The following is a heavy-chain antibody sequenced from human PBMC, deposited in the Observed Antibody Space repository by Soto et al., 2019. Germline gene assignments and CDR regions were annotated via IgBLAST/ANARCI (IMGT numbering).Heavy chain of an antibody. Sequence: SETLSLTCAVSSDSISSGNWWSWVRQPPGKGLEWIGEIYHSGSINYNPSLKSRVTISVDKSKNQFSLKLSSVTAADTAVYYCARVLLWFGESSWFDPWGQGTLVPVSS. D-gene: IGHD3-10*01. J-gene: IGHJ5*02. CDR3: ARVLLWFGESSWFDP. CDR1: SDSISSGNW. CDR2: IYHSGSI. V-gene: IGHV4-4*02.